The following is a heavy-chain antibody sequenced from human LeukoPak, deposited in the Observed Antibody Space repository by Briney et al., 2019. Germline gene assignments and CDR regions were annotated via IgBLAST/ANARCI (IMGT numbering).Heavy chain of an antibody. J-gene: IGHJ5*02. V-gene: IGHV4-30-4*01. CDR2: IHYSGST. D-gene: IGHD3-10*01. Sequence: SQTLSLTCTVSGGSISSGDYYWSWIRQPPGKGLEWIGYIHYSGSTSYNPSLKNRVIISVDTSKNQFSLKLSSVTAADTAVYYCARRLYYYGSGSPRGWFDPWGQGTLVTVSS. CDR3: ARRLYYYGSGSPRGWFDP. CDR1: GGSISSGDYY.